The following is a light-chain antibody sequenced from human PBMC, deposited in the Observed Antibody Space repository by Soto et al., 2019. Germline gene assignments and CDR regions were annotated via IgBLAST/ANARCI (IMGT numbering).Light chain of an antibody. J-gene: IGKJ4*01. CDR2: KTS. CDR3: QQSADWPLT. V-gene: IGKV3-15*01. CDR1: RTIGTN. Sequence: IVMTQSPATVSVSPGESTSLSCRASRTIGTNLGWYQQKPGQAPRLLISKTSNRATGVPARFSGSGSGTDYSLTITSLQSEDIAIYYCQQSADWPLTFGGGTKVDIK.